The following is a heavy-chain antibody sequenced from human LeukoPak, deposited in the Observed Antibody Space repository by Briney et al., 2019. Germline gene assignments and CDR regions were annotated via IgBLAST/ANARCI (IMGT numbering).Heavy chain of an antibody. Sequence: GWSLRLSCAASGFTFSSYSMNWVRQAPGKGLEWVSSISSSSTYIYYAGSVKGRFTISRDNAKNSLFLQMNSLRAEDTAVYYCARDKGTEGLLPRGDWYFDLWGRGTLVTVSS. CDR1: GFTFSSYS. V-gene: IGHV3-21*01. CDR3: ARDKGTEGLLPRGDWYFDL. D-gene: IGHD3-3*01. CDR2: ISSSSTYI. J-gene: IGHJ2*01.